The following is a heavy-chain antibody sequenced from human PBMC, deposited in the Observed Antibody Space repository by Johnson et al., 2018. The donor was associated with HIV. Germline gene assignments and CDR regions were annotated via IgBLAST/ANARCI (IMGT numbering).Heavy chain of an antibody. J-gene: IGHJ3*02. CDR1: GFTFSRYW. CDR3: ARDRVWFGELYAFDI. D-gene: IGHD3-10*01. CDR2: INSDGSST. Sequence: VQLVESGGGLVQPGGSLRLSCTASGFTFSRYWMHWVRQAPGKGLVWVSRINSDGSSTSYADSVKGRFTISRDNAKNTLYLQMNSLRAEDTAVYYCARDRVWFGELYAFDIWGQGTMVTVSS. V-gene: IGHV3-74*01.